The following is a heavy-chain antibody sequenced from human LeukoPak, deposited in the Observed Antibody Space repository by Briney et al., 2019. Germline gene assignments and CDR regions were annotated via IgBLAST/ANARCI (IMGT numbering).Heavy chain of an antibody. V-gene: IGHV3-11*01. Sequence: GGSLRLSCAASGFTFSDYYMSWIRQAPGKGLEWVSYISSSGSTIYYADSVKGRFTISRDNAKNSLYLQMNSLRAEDTAVYYCARAPRELRYPEPDYYFDYWGQGTLVTVSS. CDR3: ARAPRELRYPEPDYYFDY. CDR2: ISSSGSTI. CDR1: GFTFSDYY. D-gene: IGHD3-9*01. J-gene: IGHJ4*02.